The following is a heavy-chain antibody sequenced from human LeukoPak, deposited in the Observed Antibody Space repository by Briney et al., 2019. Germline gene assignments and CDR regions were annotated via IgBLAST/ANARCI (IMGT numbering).Heavy chain of an antibody. Sequence: SETLSLTCTVSGGSISSYYWSWIRQPPGKGLEWIGYIYYSGSTNYNPSLKSRVTISVDTSKNQFSLKLSSVTAADTAVYYCARVREVGSSSPPSYYYMDGWGKGTTVTVS. CDR2: IYYSGST. CDR3: ARVREVGSSSPPSYYYMDG. J-gene: IGHJ6*03. CDR1: GGSISSYY. V-gene: IGHV4-59*01. D-gene: IGHD6-6*01.